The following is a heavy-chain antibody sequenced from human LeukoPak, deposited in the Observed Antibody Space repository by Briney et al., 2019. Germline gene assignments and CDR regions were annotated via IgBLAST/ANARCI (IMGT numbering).Heavy chain of an antibody. CDR1: GFTFSSYE. CDR2: ISSSGINI. CDR3: ARDTYYYDSSGYLVLDY. Sequence: GGSLRLSCAASGFTFSSYEMNWVRQAPGKGLEWVSYISSSGINIYYADSVKGRFTISRDNAKNSLYLQMNSLRAEDTAVYYCARDTYYYDSSGYLVLDYWGQGTLVTVSS. D-gene: IGHD3-22*01. V-gene: IGHV3-48*03. J-gene: IGHJ4*02.